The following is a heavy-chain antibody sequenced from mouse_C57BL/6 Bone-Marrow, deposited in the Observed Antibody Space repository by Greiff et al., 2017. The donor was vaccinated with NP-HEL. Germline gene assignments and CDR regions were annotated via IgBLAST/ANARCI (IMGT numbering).Heavy chain of an antibody. CDR2: INPSSGYT. V-gene: IGHV1-4*01. CDR3: ARWAGAYAMDY. Sequence: QVQLQQSGAELARPGASVKMSCKASGYTFTSYTMHWVKQRPGQGLEWIGYINPSSGYTKYNQKFKDKATLTEDKSSSTAYMQLSSLTSEDSAVYYCARWAGAYAMDYWGQGTAVTVSS. J-gene: IGHJ4*01. CDR1: GYTFTSYT.